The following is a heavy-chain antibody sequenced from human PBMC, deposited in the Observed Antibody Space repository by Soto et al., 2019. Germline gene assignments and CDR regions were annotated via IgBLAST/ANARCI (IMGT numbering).Heavy chain of an antibody. CDR1: GYTFSSYA. V-gene: IGHV1-18*01. CDR2: ISAYNDNT. D-gene: IGHD1-1*01. Sequence: ASVKVSCKPSGYTFSSYASSWVRQAPGQGLEWMGWISAYNDNTNYVQKLQGRVTMTTDTSTSTAYMELRSLRSDDTAVYYCARGTGGNWAAFDIWGQGTMVTVS. J-gene: IGHJ3*02. CDR3: ARGTGGNWAAFDI.